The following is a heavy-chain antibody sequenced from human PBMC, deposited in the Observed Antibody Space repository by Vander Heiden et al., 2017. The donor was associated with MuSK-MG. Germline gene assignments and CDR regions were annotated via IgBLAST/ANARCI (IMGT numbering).Heavy chain of an antibody. Sequence: QVQLVQSGAEVKKPGSSVKVSCKASGGTFSSYAISWVRQAPGQGLEWMVGIIPIFGTANYAQKFQGRVTITADESTSTAYMELSSLRSEDTAVYYCARRAYCGGDCSAYYYYYYMDVWGKGTTVTVSS. V-gene: IGHV1-69*01. CDR1: GGTFSSYA. CDR3: ARRAYCGGDCSAYYYYYYMDV. D-gene: IGHD2-21*01. J-gene: IGHJ6*03. CDR2: IIPIFGTA.